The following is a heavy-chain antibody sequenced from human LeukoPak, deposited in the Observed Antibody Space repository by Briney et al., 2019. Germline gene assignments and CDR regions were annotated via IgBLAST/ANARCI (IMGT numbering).Heavy chain of an antibody. J-gene: IGHJ5*02. CDR2: INPNTGGT. CDR1: GYTLTGHY. Sequence: SVKVSFKASGYTLTGHYMHWVRQAPGQGLEWMGWINPNTGGTNSAQKFQGRVTMTRDTSISTVYMEVSWLTSDDTAIYYCARADRLHGGPYLIGPWGQGTLVTVSS. CDR3: ARADRLHGGPYLIGP. D-gene: IGHD2-21*01. V-gene: IGHV1-2*02.